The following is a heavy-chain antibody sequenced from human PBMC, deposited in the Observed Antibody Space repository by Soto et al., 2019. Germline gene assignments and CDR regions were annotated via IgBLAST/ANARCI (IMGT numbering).Heavy chain of an antibody. J-gene: IGHJ5*02. CDR1: GYSFTNHD. D-gene: IGHD3-16*01. V-gene: IGHV1-8*01. Sequence: ASVKVSCQASGYSFTNHDVSWLRQATGQGIEWMGWMTPGSGDTGYAQKLQGRGTMTRNISIATAWMELSRPRSEETPISYSARMETFGSLCGLDTGGQGPLV. CDR2: MTPGSGDT. CDR3: ARMETFGSLCGLDT.